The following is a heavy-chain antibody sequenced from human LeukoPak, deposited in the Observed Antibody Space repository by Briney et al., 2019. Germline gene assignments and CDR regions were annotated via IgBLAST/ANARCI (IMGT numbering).Heavy chain of an antibody. J-gene: IGHJ6*02. CDR2: INAGNGNT. V-gene: IGHV1-3*01. CDR1: GYTFTSYA. CDR3: ARERWLYYGMDV. D-gene: IGHD4-23*01. Sequence: EASVKVSCKASGYTFTSYAMHWVRQAPGQRLEWMGWINAGNGNTKYPQKFQGRVTITRDTSASTAYMELSSLRSEDTAVYYCARERWLYYGMDVWGQGTTVTVSS.